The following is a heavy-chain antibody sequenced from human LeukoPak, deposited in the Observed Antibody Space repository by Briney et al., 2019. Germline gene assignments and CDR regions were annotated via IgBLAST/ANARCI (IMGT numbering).Heavy chain of an antibody. D-gene: IGHD3-22*01. CDR2: ISGGGERT. V-gene: IGHV3-23*01. CDR3: GKDGGQYSSGPEFDP. Sequence: GGSVRLSCAASGIVFSNTAMNWARQSPGRGLVWISAISGGGERTFYADSVKGRFTISRDNSKNMVYLQMNSLRADDTAIYYCGKDGGQYSSGPEFDPRGQGVLVTVSS. J-gene: IGHJ5*02. CDR1: GIVFSNTA.